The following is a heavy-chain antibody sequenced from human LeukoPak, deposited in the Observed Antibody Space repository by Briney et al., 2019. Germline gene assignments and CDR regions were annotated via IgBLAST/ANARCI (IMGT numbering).Heavy chain of an antibody. CDR1: GYTFTGYH. CDR3: ARDYCSSTSCLFDY. V-gene: IGHV1-2*06. D-gene: IGHD2-2*01. Sequence: ASVKVSCKASGYTFTGYHMHWVRQAPGQGLEWMGRINPNSGDTNYAQKFQGRVAMTRDTSISTAFMELTRLRSDNTAVYYCARDYCSSTSCLFDYWGQGTLVTVSS. J-gene: IGHJ4*02. CDR2: INPNSGDT.